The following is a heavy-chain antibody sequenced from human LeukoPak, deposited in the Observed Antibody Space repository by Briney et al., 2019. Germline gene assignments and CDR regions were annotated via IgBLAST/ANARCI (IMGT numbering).Heavy chain of an antibody. J-gene: IGHJ6*03. CDR2: IKQDGSEK. CDR1: GFTFSSYW. CDR3: ASFLRILEWSYYYYYMDV. V-gene: IGHV3-7*01. Sequence: PGGSLRLSCAASGFTFSSYWMSWVRQAPGKGLEWVANIKQDGSEKYYVDSVKGRFTISRDNAKNSLYLQMNSLRAEDTAVYYCASFLRILEWSYYYYYMDVWGKGTTVTVSS. D-gene: IGHD3-3*01.